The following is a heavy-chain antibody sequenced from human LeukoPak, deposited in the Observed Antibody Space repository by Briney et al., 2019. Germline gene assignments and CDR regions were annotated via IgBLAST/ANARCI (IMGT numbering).Heavy chain of an antibody. V-gene: IGHV3-11*01. CDR1: GFTFSDYY. D-gene: IGHD4-11*01. CDR2: ISTSGNTM. CDR3: ARRAHDCSIYYMDV. J-gene: IGHJ6*03. Sequence: GGSLRLPCAASGFTFSDYYITWIRQAPGKGLEWVSYISTSGNTMYYADSVKGRFTISRDNARNSLYLQMNSLRAEDTAVYYCARRAHDCSIYYMDVWGKGTTVTVSS.